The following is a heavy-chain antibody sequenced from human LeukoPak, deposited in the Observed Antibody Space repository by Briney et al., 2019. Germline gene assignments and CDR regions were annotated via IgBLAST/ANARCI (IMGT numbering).Heavy chain of an antibody. D-gene: IGHD6-13*01. CDR3: ARDHRDYSSSWSFYFYYGMDV. CDR1: GYTFISYT. V-gene: IGHV7-4-1*02. J-gene: IGHJ6*02. Sequence: EASVKVSCKASGYTFISYTMNWVRQAPGQGLEWMGWINTNTGNPTYAQGFTGRFVFSLDTSVSTAYLQISSLKAEDTAVYYCARDHRDYSSSWSFYFYYGMDVWGQGTTVTVSS. CDR2: INTNTGNP.